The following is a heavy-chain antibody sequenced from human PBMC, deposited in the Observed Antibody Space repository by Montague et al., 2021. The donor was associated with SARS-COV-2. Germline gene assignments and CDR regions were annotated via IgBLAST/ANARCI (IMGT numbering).Heavy chain of an antibody. CDR3: ARAASWAYCGGDCFFDAFDI. CDR2: IKQDGSEK. J-gene: IGHJ3*02. D-gene: IGHD2-21*02. V-gene: IGHV3-7*03. CDR1: GFTFSSYW. Sequence: SLRLSCAASGFTFSSYWMSWVRQAPGKGLEWVANIKQDGSEKYYVDSVKGRFTISRDNAKNSLYLQMNSLRAEDTAVYYCARAASWAYCGGDCFFDAFDIWGQGAMVTVSS.